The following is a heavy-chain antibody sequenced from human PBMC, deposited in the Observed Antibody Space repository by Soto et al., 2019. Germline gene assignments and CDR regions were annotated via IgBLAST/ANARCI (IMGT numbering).Heavy chain of an antibody. CDR1: AGSFSGYY. CDR2: INHSGST. D-gene: IGHD3-3*01. Sequence: TSETLSLTCAVYAGSFSGYYWSWIRRPPGKGLEWIGEINHSGSTNYNPSLKSRVTISVATSKNQCSLKLSSVTAADTAVYYCAREGYYDFWSGSHAFDIWGQGTMVTVS. CDR3: AREGYYDFWSGSHAFDI. J-gene: IGHJ3*02. V-gene: IGHV4-34*01.